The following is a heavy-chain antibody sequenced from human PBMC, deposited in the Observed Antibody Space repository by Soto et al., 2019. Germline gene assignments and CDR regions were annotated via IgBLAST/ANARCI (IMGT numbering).Heavy chain of an antibody. J-gene: IGHJ4*02. CDR2: ISYDGSNK. Sequence: QVQLVESGGGVVQPGRSLRLSCAASGFTFSSYAMHWVRQAPGKGLEWVAVISYDGSNKYYADSVKGRFTISRDNSINTRYLQMNSLRAEDTAVYYCARDRIYSSSWYDYWGQGTLVTVSS. D-gene: IGHD6-13*01. CDR1: GFTFSSYA. V-gene: IGHV3-30*04. CDR3: ARDRIYSSSWYDY.